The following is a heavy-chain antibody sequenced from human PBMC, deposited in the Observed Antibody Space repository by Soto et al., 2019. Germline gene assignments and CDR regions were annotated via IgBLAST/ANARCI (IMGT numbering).Heavy chain of an antibody. D-gene: IGHD2-2*01. V-gene: IGHV3-48*01. J-gene: IGHJ6*03. CDR2: ISSGSSTI. CDR3: TRSAYMDV. Sequence: GESLKISCAASGFTFSSYNMNWVRQAPGKGLEWVSYISSGSSTIYYADSVKGRFTTSRDNAKNSLYLQMDSLRAEDTAVYYATRSAYMDVWGTGTTVTASS. CDR1: GFTFSSYN.